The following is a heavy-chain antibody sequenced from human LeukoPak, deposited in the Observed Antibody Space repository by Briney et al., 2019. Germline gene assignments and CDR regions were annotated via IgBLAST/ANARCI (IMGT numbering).Heavy chain of an antibody. V-gene: IGHV4-34*01. CDR1: GGSFSGYY. Sequence: SETLSLTCAVYGGSFSGYYWSWIRQPPGKGLEWIGEINHSGSTYYNPSLKSRVTISVDTSKNQFSLKLSSVTAADTAVYYCALHITMVRGVITPYYFDYWGQGTLVTVSS. CDR3: ALHITMVRGVITPYYFDY. D-gene: IGHD3-10*01. CDR2: INHSGST. J-gene: IGHJ4*02.